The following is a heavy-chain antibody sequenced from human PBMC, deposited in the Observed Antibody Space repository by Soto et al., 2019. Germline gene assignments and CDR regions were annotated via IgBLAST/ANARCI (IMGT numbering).Heavy chain of an antibody. D-gene: IGHD3-10*01. CDR2: ISSSSSYI. J-gene: IGHJ4*02. CDR3: ARVRGEWDPCSDY. Sequence: PGGSLRLSCAASGFTFSSYSMNWVRQAPGKGLEWVSSISSSSSYIYYADSVKGRFTISRDNAKNSLYLQMNSLRAEDTAVYYCARVRGEWDPCSDYWGQGTLVTVSS. CDR1: GFTFSSYS. V-gene: IGHV3-21*01.